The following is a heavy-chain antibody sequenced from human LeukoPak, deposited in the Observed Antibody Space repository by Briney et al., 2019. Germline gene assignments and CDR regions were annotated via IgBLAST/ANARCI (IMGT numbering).Heavy chain of an antibody. CDR1: GFTFGSYW. CDR3: ARIEDRGAAFDS. CDR2: TNTDGRTT. D-gene: IGHD3-22*01. Sequence: PGGSLRLSCAASGFTFGSYWMHWVRQAPGEGLVWVSRTNTDGRTTSYADSVKGRFTVSRDNAKNMLYLQMNSLRAEDTAVYYCARIEDRGAAFDSWGQGTLVTVSS. J-gene: IGHJ4*02. V-gene: IGHV3-74*01.